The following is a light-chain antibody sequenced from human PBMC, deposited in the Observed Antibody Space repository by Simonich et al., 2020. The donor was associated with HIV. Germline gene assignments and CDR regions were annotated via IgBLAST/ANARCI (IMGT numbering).Light chain of an antibody. CDR1: QSVSSN. Sequence: EIVMTQSPATLSVSPGERATLSGRASQSVSSNLAWYQQKPGQAPRLLIYGAAPRATGIPARFSGSGSGTEFTLTITSLQSEDFAVYYCQQYKYWYTFGQGTKLEIK. CDR3: QQYKYWYT. J-gene: IGKJ2*01. CDR2: GAA. V-gene: IGKV3-15*01.